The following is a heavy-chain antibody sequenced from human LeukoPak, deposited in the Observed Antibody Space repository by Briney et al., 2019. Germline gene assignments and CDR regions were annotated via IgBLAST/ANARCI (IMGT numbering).Heavy chain of an antibody. CDR2: IYLGDSDT. D-gene: IGHD3-10*01. Sequence: GESLKISCKGSGYSLPSYWIGWVRQMPGKGLECMGVIYLGDSDTRYSPSFQGQVTISADKSISTAYLQWSSLKASDTAMYYCARTETYYGSGSYFDAFDIWGQGTMVTVS. J-gene: IGHJ3*02. CDR3: ARTETYYGSGSYFDAFDI. CDR1: GYSLPSYW. V-gene: IGHV5-51*01.